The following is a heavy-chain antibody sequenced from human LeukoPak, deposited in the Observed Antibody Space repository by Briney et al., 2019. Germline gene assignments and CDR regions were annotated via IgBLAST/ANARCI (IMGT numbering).Heavy chain of an antibody. D-gene: IGHD3-22*01. CDR1: GYTFTSYA. CDR3: ATGSPMIVVATAYYYGMDV. V-gene: IGHV1-3*01. Sequence: GASVKVSCKASGYTFTSYAMHWVRQAPGQRLEWMGWINAGNGNTKYSQKFQGRVTITRGTSASTAYMELSSLRSEDTAVYYCATGSPMIVVATAYYYGMDVWGQGTTVTVSS. J-gene: IGHJ6*02. CDR2: INAGNGNT.